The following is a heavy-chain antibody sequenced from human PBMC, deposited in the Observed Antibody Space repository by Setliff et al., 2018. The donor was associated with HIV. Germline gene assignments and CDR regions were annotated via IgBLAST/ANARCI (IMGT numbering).Heavy chain of an antibody. D-gene: IGHD2-2*01. V-gene: IGHV4-31*03. CDR1: GGSITSGGFY. J-gene: IGHJ3*02. Sequence: SETLSLTCTDSGGSITSGGFYWSWIRQYPQKGLEWIGYIYYSGGTYYNPSLKSRVTMSVDTSKNQFSLKLSSVTAADTAVYYCARGDAMTSLGAFDIGGQGKMVTGSS. CDR3: ARGDAMTSLGAFDI. CDR2: IYYSGGT.